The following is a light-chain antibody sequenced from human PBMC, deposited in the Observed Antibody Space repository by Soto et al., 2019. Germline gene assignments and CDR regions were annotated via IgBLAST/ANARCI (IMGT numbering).Light chain of an antibody. J-gene: IGLJ2*01. CDR3: TSYTSTSTVV. Sequence: QSALTQPASVSGSPGQSITISCTGTSSDGGGYNYVPCYQQHPGKAPKLMFYEVRNRPSGVSNRFSGSKSGNTASLTISGLQAEDEADYYCTSYTSTSTVVFGGGTKLTVL. V-gene: IGLV2-14*01. CDR2: EVR. CDR1: SSDGGGYNY.